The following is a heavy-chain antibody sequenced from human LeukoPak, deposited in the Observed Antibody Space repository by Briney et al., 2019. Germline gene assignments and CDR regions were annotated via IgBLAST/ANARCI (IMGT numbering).Heavy chain of an antibody. J-gene: IGHJ4*02. CDR2: ITGSGSTT. V-gene: IGHV3-23*01. CDR1: GFAFSNYG. D-gene: IGHD3-10*01. CDR3: ARGEITMVRPAGY. Sequence: AGGSLRLSCAASGFAFSNYGMNWVRQAPGKGLEWVSGITGSGSTTYHADSVKGRFTISRDNSKNTLYLQMNSPRAEDTAVYYCARGEITMVRPAGYWGQGTLVTVSS.